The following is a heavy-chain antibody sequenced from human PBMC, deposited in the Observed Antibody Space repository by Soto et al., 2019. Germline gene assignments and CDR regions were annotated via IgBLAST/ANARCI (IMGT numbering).Heavy chain of an antibody. CDR1: GFTFSSYN. V-gene: IGHV3-48*01. Sequence: EVQLVESGGGLVQPGGSLRLSCAASGFTFSSYNMNWVRQAPGKGLEWVSYISSSSSTIYYADSVKGRFTISRDNAKNSLYLQMNSLRAEDTAVYYCARVRGGRYFAYWGQGTLVTVSS. D-gene: IGHD3-10*01. CDR3: ARVRGGRYFAY. J-gene: IGHJ4*02. CDR2: ISSSSSTI.